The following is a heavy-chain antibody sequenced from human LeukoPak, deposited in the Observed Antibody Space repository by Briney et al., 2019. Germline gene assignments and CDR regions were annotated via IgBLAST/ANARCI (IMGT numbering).Heavy chain of an antibody. V-gene: IGHV1-69*13. Sequence: SVKVSCKASGGTFSSYAISWVRQAPGQGLEWMGGIIPIFGTANCAQKFQGRVTITADESTSTAYMELSSLRSEDTAVYYCARTLGYCSSTSCYWDYWGQGTLVTVSS. CDR3: ARTLGYCSSTSCYWDY. CDR1: GGTFSSYA. CDR2: IIPIFGTA. J-gene: IGHJ4*02. D-gene: IGHD2-2*01.